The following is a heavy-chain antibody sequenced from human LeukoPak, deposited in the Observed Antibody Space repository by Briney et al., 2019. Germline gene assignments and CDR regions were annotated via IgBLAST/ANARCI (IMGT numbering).Heavy chain of an antibody. Sequence: PGGSLRLSCAVSGFTFSSYAMNWVRQAPGKGLEWVSYISSSGSTIYYADSVKGRFTISRDNAKNSLYLQMNSLRAEDTAVYYCASTTYYYDSSGYSLTDWGQGTLVTVSS. CDR3: ASTTYYYDSSGYSLTD. V-gene: IGHV3-48*03. CDR2: ISSSGSTI. J-gene: IGHJ4*02. CDR1: GFTFSSYA. D-gene: IGHD3-22*01.